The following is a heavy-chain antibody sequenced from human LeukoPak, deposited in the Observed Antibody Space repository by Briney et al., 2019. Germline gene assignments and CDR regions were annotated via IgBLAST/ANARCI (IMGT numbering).Heavy chain of an antibody. D-gene: IGHD4-17*01. Sequence: PSETLSLTCTVSGGSISSYYWSWIRQPPGKGLEWIGYIYYSGSTNYNPSLTSRVTISVDTSKNQFSLKLSSVTAADTAVYYCARDHYGDNDYWGQGTLVTVSS. J-gene: IGHJ4*02. CDR2: IYYSGST. CDR3: ARDHYGDNDY. CDR1: GGSISSYY. V-gene: IGHV4-59*01.